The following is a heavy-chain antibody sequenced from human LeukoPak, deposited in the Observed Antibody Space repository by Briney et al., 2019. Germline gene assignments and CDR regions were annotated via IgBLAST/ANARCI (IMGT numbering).Heavy chain of an antibody. V-gene: IGHV1-18*01. CDR1: SHTFRSKG. D-gene: IGHD2-2*01. J-gene: IGHJ4*02. Sequence: GASVKVSCKAASHTFRSKGFTWVRQAPGQGLEWVGWVSGNNGNTNYARRLQGRVTMTTDTSSSTVYMELRSLRSDDTAVYYCATVSWHGGYCSRTSCYDYDYWGQGTLVTVSS. CDR3: ATVSWHGGYCSRTSCYDYDY. CDR2: VSGNNGNT.